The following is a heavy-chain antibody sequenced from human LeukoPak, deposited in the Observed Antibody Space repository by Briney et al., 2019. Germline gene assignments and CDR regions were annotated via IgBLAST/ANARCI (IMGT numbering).Heavy chain of an antibody. V-gene: IGHV3-23*01. CDR3: ARDEIVVVEAAGGDAFDI. CDR1: GFTFSSYA. D-gene: IGHD2-15*01. J-gene: IGHJ3*02. CDR2: IGAGGTFT. Sequence: PGGSLRLSCTASGFTFSSYAMNWVRQAPGKGLEWVSGIGAGGTFTYYADSVKGRFTIFRDNYRNTLYLQMNSLRAEDTAVYYCARDEIVVVEAAGGDAFDIWGQGTMVTVSS.